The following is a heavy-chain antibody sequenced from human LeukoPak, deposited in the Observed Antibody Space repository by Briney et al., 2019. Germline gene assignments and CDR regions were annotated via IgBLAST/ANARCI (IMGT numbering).Heavy chain of an antibody. CDR1: GFMYSTYA. J-gene: IGHJ3*02. Sequence: GGSLRLSCEVSGFMYSTYAMQWVRQAPGKEPEFVSGINTYGGSTHYAKSVKGRFTISRDNSKNTLYPQMGSLRAEDTAVYYCARGRSAAEYDAFDIWGQGTLVTVSS. CDR3: ARGRSAAEYDAFDI. D-gene: IGHD2-15*01. CDR2: INTYGGST. V-gene: IGHV3-64*01.